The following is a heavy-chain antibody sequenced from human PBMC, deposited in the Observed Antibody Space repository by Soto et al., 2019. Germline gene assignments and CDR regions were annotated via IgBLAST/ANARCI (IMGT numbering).Heavy chain of an antibody. Sequence: PGGSMRLACAASGVSVGSYALSWVRQAPGKGLEWVSTISGSDGKTFYADSVKGRFSISRDTSQSTLYLQMNSLRADDTAMYYCARWSYLDYWGQGTRVTV. J-gene: IGHJ4*02. D-gene: IGHD3-3*01. CDR2: ISGSDGKT. CDR1: GVSVGSYA. CDR3: ARWSYLDY. V-gene: IGHV3-23*01.